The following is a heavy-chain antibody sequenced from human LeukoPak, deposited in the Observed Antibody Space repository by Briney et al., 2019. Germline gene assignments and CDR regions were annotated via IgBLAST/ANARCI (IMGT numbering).Heavy chain of an antibody. CDR3: ARGGGYSGYDYFDV. CDR2: IIPVFGTP. CDR1: GFTFSTSS. V-gene: IGHV1-69*13. J-gene: IGHJ4*02. Sequence: SVKASCKASGFTFSTSSITWVRQAPGQGLEWMGAIIPVFGTPNYARKFQGRVTITADESSSTAYLELSSLTSEDTAVFYCARGGGYSGYDYFDVWGQGTLITVSS. D-gene: IGHD5-12*01.